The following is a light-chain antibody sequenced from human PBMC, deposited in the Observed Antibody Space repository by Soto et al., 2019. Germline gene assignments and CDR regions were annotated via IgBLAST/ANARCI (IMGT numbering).Light chain of an antibody. CDR3: HQYNTYST. CDR2: DAS. CDR1: QSISSW. J-gene: IGKJ1*01. V-gene: IGKV1-5*01. Sequence: DIQMTQSPSTLSASVGDRVTITCRASQSISSWLAWYQQKPGKAPRLLIYDASTLKSGVPSRFSGSGSGTEFTLTISSLQPDDIATYYCHQYNTYSTFGQGTKVDIK.